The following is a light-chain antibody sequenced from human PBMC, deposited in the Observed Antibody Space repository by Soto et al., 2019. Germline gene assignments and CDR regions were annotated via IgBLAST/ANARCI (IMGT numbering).Light chain of an antibody. V-gene: IGLV2-23*01. J-gene: IGLJ1*01. CDR2: EGS. Sequence: QSVLTQPASVSGSPGQSITISCIGTSSDVGGYNLVSWYQQNPGKAPKLMIYEGSKRPSGVSNRFFGSRSGNTASLTISGLQAEDEADYYCGTWDSSLSAFVFGTGTKVTVL. CDR1: SSDVGGYNL. CDR3: GTWDSSLSAFV.